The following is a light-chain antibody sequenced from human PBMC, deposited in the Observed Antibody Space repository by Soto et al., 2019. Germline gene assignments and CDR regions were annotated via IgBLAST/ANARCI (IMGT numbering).Light chain of an antibody. J-gene: IGKJ1*01. CDR2: DAS. V-gene: IGKV3-15*01. CDR1: QSVSSRY. CDR3: QQYNNWPQT. Sequence: EIVLTQSPGTLSLSPVEIATFSFSASQSVSSRYLGWYQQKPGQAPRLLIYDASTRATGIPARFSGSGSGTDFTLTISGLQSEDFAVYYCQQYNNWPQTFGQGTKVDIK.